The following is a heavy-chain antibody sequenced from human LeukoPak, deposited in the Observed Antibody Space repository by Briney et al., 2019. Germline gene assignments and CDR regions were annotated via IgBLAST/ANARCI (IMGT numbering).Heavy chain of an antibody. V-gene: IGHV4-59*08. CDR3: ARQASDRYGSGSYINYYYGMDV. CDR2: IYYSGST. Sequence: SETLSLTCTVSGGSISSYYWSWIRQPPGKGLEWIGYIYYSGSTNYNPSLKSRVTISVDTSKNQFSLKLSSVTAADTAVYYCARQASDRYGSGSYINYYYGMDVWGQGTTVTVSS. D-gene: IGHD3-10*01. CDR1: GGSISSYY. J-gene: IGHJ6*02.